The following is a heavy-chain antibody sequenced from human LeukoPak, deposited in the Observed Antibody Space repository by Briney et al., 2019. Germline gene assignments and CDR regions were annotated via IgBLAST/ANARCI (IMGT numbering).Heavy chain of an antibody. CDR2: IKHDGSED. CDR3: ARDQTPFY. CDR1: GFTFSNYW. J-gene: IGHJ4*02. V-gene: IGHV3-7*01. Sequence: PGGSLRLSCAASGFTFSNYWMTWVRQAPGKGLEWVANIKHDGSEDHYLDSVKGRFTISRDNAKSSMWLQMNSLRDEDTAVYYYARDQTPFYWGQGSLVTVSS. D-gene: IGHD2-15*01.